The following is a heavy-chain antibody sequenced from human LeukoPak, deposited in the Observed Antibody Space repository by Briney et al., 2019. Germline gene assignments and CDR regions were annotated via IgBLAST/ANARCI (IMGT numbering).Heavy chain of an antibody. V-gene: IGHV3-30*04. CDR3: AREPDDILTGYYPDDAFDI. J-gene: IGHJ3*02. D-gene: IGHD3-9*01. CDR1: GFTFSTYA. CDR2: ISYDGSNK. Sequence: PGGSLRLSCAASGFTFSTYAMTWVRQAPGKGLEWVAVISYDGSNKYYADSVKGRFTISRDNSKNTLYLQMNSLRAEDTAVYYCAREPDDILTGYYPDDAFDIWGQGTMVTVSS.